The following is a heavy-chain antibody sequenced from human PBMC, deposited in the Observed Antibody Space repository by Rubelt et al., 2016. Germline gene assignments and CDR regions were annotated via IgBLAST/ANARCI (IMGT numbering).Heavy chain of an antibody. V-gene: IGHV3-53*01. CDR1: GFSVSDNV. J-gene: IGHJ3*02. CDR3: ARENPYCLSDTCFDVFDI. Sequence: EVQLVESGGGLIQPGGSLRLSCAASGFSVSDNVMTWVRQAPGKGLECVSVIYSGGNTYHADSVKGRFTISRDNSKNTLYLQMNRLRVEDTAVYYCARENPYCLSDTCFDVFDIWGQGTMVAVSS. CDR2: IYSGGNT. D-gene: IGHD2-15*01.